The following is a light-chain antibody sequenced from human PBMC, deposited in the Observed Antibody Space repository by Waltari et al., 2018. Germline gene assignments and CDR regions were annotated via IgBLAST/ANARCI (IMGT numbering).Light chain of an antibody. J-gene: IGKJ1*01. V-gene: IGKV3-20*01. Sequence: ELVLTQSPGTLSLSQGERATLSRRPSQSVSRYLAWYQQKPGQAPRLLIYAASTRATGIPDRFSGSGSGTDFSLTISRLEPEDFAVYFCQHHVRLPATFGQGTKVEIK. CDR1: QSVSRY. CDR3: QHHVRLPAT. CDR2: AAS.